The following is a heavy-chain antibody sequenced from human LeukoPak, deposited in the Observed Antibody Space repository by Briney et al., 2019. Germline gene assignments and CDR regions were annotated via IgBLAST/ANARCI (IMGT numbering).Heavy chain of an antibody. J-gene: IGHJ3*02. Sequence: SETLSLTCIVSGGSMNNYYWSWIRQPPGKGLDWIAYIHYTGITNYNPFLKSRVTISLDTSKNQFSLKLNSVTAADTAFYYCARILEGSGAAFDIWGQGTMVTVSS. CDR3: ARILEGSGAAFDI. CDR1: GGSMNNYY. V-gene: IGHV4-59*01. D-gene: IGHD1-26*01. CDR2: IHYTGIT.